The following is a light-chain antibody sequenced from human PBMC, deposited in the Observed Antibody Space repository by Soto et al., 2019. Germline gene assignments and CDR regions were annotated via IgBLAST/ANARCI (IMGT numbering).Light chain of an antibody. J-gene: IGLJ3*02. CDR2: EGS. V-gene: IGLV2-23*01. Sequence: QSALTQPASVSGSPGQSITISCTGTSSDVGSYNLVSWYQQHPGKAPKLMIYEGSKRPSGVSNRFSGSKSGNTASLTISGLQAEDEADYYCCSYAGSSTPNWVFGGGTKL. CDR1: SSDVGSYNL. CDR3: CSYAGSSTPNWV.